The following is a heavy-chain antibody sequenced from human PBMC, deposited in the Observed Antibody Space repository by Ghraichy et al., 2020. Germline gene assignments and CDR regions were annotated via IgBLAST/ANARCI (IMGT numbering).Heavy chain of an antibody. J-gene: IGHJ6*02. CDR3: TRSGYSGYYPRYGMDV. V-gene: IGHV3-49*04. Sequence: GGSLRLSCTASGFTFGDYTMSWVRQAPGKGLEWVGFIRSKAYGGTTEYAASVKGRFTISRDDSKSTAYLQMNSLKTEDTAVYYGTRSGYSGYYPRYGMDVWGQGTTVTVSS. CDR2: IRSKAYGGTT. CDR1: GFTFGDYT. D-gene: IGHD5-12*01.